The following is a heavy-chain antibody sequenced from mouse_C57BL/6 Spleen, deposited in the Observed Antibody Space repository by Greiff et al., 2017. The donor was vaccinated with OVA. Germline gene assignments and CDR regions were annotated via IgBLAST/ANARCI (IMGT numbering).Heavy chain of an antibody. CDR2: IYPGDGDT. CDR1: GYAFSSSW. D-gene: IGHD2-1*01. Sequence: QVQLKESGPELVKPGASVKISCKASGYAFSSSWMNWVKQRPGKGLEWIGRIYPGDGDTNYNGKFKGKATLTADKSSSTAYMQLSSLTSEDSAVYFCAREGDGNFYFDYWGQGTTLTVSS. V-gene: IGHV1-82*01. CDR3: AREGDGNFYFDY. J-gene: IGHJ2*01.